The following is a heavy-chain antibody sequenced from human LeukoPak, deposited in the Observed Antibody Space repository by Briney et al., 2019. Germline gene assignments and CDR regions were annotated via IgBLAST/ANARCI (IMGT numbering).Heavy chain of an antibody. CDR1: GFTFSNAW. CDR2: IKSKTDGGTT. V-gene: IGHV3-15*01. Sequence: GGSLRLSCAASGFTFSNAWMSWVRQAPGKGLEWVGRIKSKTDGGTTDYAAPVKGRFTISRDDSKNTLYLQMNSLKTEDTAVYYCTTDFWGTSLLWFGELDLPDYWGQGTLVTVSS. D-gene: IGHD3-10*01. J-gene: IGHJ4*02. CDR3: TTDFWGTSLLWFGELDLPDY.